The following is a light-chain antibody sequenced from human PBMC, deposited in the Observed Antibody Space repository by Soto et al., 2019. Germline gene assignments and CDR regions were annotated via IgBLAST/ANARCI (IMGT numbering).Light chain of an antibody. CDR3: QSYDSSLSAYV. CDR1: SSNIGAGYD. J-gene: IGLJ1*01. CDR2: GNS. Sequence: QSVLAQPPSVSGAPGQKVTISCTRSSSNIGAGYDLHWYQQLPGTAPTLLLYGNSNRPSGVPDRFSGSKSGTSASLAITGLQAEDEADYYCQSYDSSLSAYVFGTGTKVTVL. V-gene: IGLV1-40*01.